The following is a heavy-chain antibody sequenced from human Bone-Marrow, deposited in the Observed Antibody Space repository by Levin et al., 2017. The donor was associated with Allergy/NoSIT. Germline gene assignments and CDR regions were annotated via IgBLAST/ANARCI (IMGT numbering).Heavy chain of an antibody. Sequence: LSLTCAASGFTVSSNYMSWVRQAPGKGLEWVSVIYSGGSTYYADSVKGRFTISRDNSKNTLYLQMNSLRAEDTAVYYCARGCGGSCYFNYYYMDVWGKGTTVTVSS. CDR1: GFTVSSNY. D-gene: IGHD2-15*01. CDR3: ARGCGGSCYFNYYYMDV. CDR2: IYSGGST. V-gene: IGHV3-66*02. J-gene: IGHJ6*03.